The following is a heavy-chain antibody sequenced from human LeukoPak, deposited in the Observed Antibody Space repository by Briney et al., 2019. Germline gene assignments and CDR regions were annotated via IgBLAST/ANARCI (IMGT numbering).Heavy chain of an antibody. Sequence: ASVKVSCKASGFTFTSYDINWVRQASEQGLECMGWMNPNNGNTGYAQKFQGRVTMTRDTSISTAYMELRGLRSEDTAVYYCVRDGEGVGISVNYWFDPWGQGTLVTVSS. CDR3: VRDGEGVGISVNYWFDP. CDR2: MNPNNGNT. CDR1: GFTFTSYD. V-gene: IGHV1-8*01. J-gene: IGHJ5*02. D-gene: IGHD3-10*01.